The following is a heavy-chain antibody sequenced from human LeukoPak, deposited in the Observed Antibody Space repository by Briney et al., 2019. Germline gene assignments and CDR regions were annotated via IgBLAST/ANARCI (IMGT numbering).Heavy chain of an antibody. CDR1: GFTFSNYN. J-gene: IGHJ4*02. D-gene: IGHD5-18*01. V-gene: IGHV3-48*01. CDR2: ISSSSSSI. CDR3: ARAWNGYSYGYYY. Sequence: GGSLRLSCAASGFTFSNYNMNWVRQAPGKGLEWVSYISSSSSSIYYADSVKGRFTISRDNAENSLHLQMNSLRAEDTAVYYCARAWNGYSYGYYYWGRGTLVTVSS.